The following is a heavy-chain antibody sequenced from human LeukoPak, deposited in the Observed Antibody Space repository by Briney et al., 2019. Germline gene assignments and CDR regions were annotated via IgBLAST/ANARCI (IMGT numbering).Heavy chain of an antibody. J-gene: IGHJ5*02. CDR3: ASVHFDFPYSSSWYTGNWFDP. V-gene: IGHV3-30*04. CDR1: GFTFSSYA. D-gene: IGHD6-13*01. Sequence: PGGSLRLSCAASGFTFSSYAMHWVHQAPGKGLEWVAVISYDGSNKYYADSVKGRFTISRDNSKNTLYLQMNSLRAEDTAVYYCASVHFDFPYSSSWYTGNWFDPWGQGTLVTVSS. CDR2: ISYDGSNK.